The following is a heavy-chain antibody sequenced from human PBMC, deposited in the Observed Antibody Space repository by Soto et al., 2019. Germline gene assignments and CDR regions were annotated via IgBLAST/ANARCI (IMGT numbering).Heavy chain of an antibody. CDR3: ARDLRSCGGDCYYFDY. J-gene: IGHJ4*02. D-gene: IGHD2-21*02. V-gene: IGHV4-59*01. Sequence: SETLSVTCTVSGGSISSYYWSWIRQPPGKGLEWIGYIYYSGSTNYNPSLKSRVTISVDTSKNQFSLKLSSVTAADTAVYYCARDLRSCGGDCYYFDYWGQGTLVTVSS. CDR2: IYYSGST. CDR1: GGSISSYY.